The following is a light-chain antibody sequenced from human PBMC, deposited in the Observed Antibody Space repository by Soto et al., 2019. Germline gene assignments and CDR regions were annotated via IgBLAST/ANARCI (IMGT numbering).Light chain of an antibody. CDR1: SSDFGNFNY. CDR2: EVS. CDR3: TSFTSSSTWV. Sequence: QSVLTQPASVSGSPGQSITISCTGASSDFGNFNYVSWYQQHPGKVPKLKIYEVSNRPSGVSNRFSGSKSGYTASLTISELQAEDEADYYCTSFTSSSTWVFGGGTQLTVL. V-gene: IGLV2-14*01. J-gene: IGLJ3*02.